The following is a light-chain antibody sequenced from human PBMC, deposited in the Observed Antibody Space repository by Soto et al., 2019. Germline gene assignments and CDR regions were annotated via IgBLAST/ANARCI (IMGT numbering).Light chain of an antibody. V-gene: IGKV1-9*01. J-gene: IGKJ5*01. CDR3: QQYDRHPIT. CDR1: RGISSY. CDR2: SAS. Sequence: IQLTQSPSSLSASVGDRVTITCQASRGISSYLAWYQQKPGKAPKLLVYSASTLQSGVPSRFSGSGSGPDFTLTISSLQPEDSATYYCQQYDRHPITFGQGTRLEIK.